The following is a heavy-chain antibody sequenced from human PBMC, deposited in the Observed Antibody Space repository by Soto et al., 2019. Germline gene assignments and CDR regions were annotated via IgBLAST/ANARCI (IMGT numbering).Heavy chain of an antibody. D-gene: IGHD5-12*01. CDR2: ISAYNGNT. J-gene: IGHJ6*02. CDR1: GYTFTRYG. CDR3: ARDGTGVATIFYYYYYGMDV. Sequence: GASVKVSCKASGYTFTRYGISWVRKAPGQRPEWMGWISAYNGNTNYAQKLQGRVTMTTDTSTSTAYMELRSLRSDDTAVYYCARDGTGVATIFYYYYYGMDVWGQGTTVTVSS. V-gene: IGHV1-18*01.